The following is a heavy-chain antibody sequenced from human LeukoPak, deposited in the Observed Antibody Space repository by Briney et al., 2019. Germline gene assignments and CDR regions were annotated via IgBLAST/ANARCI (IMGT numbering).Heavy chain of an antibody. D-gene: IGHD3-10*01. CDR2: IVVGSGNT. V-gene: IGHV1-58*02. CDR1: GFTFTSSA. J-gene: IGHJ6*02. Sequence: SVKVSCKASGFTFTSSAMQWVRQARGQRLEWIGWIVVGSGNTNYAQKFRERVTITRDMSTSTAYMELSSLRSEDTAVYYCAARRLLWFGGLRGMDVWGQGTTVTVSS. CDR3: AARRLLWFGGLRGMDV.